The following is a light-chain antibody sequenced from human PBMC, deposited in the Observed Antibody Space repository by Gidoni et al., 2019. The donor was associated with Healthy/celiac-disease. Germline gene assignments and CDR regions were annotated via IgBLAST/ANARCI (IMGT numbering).Light chain of an antibody. V-gene: IGLV1-40*01. CDR3: QSYDSSLSGSYV. CDR1: SSNIGACYD. Sequence: QSVLTQPPSVSGAPGQRVPISCTGSSSNIGACYDVHWYQQLPGTAPKLLIYGNSNRPSGVPDRFSGSKSGTSASLAITGLQAEDEADYYCQSYDSSLSGSYVFGTGTKVTVL. J-gene: IGLJ1*01. CDR2: GNS.